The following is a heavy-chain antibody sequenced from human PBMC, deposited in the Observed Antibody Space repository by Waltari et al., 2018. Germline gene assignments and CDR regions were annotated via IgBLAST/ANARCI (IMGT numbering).Heavy chain of an antibody. Sequence: EVQLLESGGGLVKPGGSLRLSCAASGFSFTSYVMNWVSQPPGKGLEWVSSITINSDHIYYADSVKGRFTISRDNAKNSLYLQMNSLRADGTAVYYCAREPLYDISGPMDVWGQGTTVTVSS. D-gene: IGHD3-22*01. J-gene: IGHJ6*02. V-gene: IGHV3-21*01. CDR3: AREPLYDISGPMDV. CDR2: ITINSDHI. CDR1: GFSFTSYV.